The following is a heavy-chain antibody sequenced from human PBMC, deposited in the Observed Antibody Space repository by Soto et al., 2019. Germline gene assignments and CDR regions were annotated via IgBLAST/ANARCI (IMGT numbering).Heavy chain of an antibody. J-gene: IGHJ6*03. V-gene: IGHV4-39*07. CDR3: ARCPSVYYGSGAHYYYYYMDV. D-gene: IGHD3-10*01. CDR1: GGSISSGDYY. CDR2: INHSGST. Sequence: SETLSLTCTVSGGSISSGDYYWSWIRQPPGKGLEWIGEINHSGSTNYNPSLKSRVTISVDTSKNQFSLKLSSVTAADTAVYYCARCPSVYYGSGAHYYYYYMDVWGKGTTVTVSS.